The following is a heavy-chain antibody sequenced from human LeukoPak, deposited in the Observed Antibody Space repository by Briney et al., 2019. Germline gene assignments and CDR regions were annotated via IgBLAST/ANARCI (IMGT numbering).Heavy chain of an antibody. CDR3: ARSYGNWFDP. Sequence: SETLSLTCTVSGGSISSYYWSWIRQPPGKGLEWIGYIYYSGSTNYNPSLKSRVTISVDTSKNQFSLKLSAVTAADTAVYYCARSYGNWFDPWGQGTLVTVSS. V-gene: IGHV4-59*01. J-gene: IGHJ5*02. D-gene: IGHD4-17*01. CDR2: IYYSGST. CDR1: GGSISSYY.